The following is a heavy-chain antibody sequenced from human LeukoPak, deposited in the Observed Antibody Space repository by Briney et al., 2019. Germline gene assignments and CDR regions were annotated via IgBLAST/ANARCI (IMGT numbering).Heavy chain of an antibody. D-gene: IGHD3-22*01. CDR1: GFTFSNYW. CDR2: INSDGINT. J-gene: IGHJ5*02. Sequence: PGGSLRLSCAASGFTFSNYWMHWVRHAPGKGLVWVSRINSDGINTSYADSVKGRFTISRDNAKNTLNLQMNSLRAEDTAVYYCARDLGQYYDTSDNWFDPWGRGTLVTVSS. V-gene: IGHV3-74*01. CDR3: ARDLGQYYDTSDNWFDP.